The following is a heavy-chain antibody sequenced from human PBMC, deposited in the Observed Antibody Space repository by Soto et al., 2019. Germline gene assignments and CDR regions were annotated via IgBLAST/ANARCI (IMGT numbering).Heavy chain of an antibody. CDR2: LNHNGST. Sequence: QVQLQQWGAGLLKPSETLSLTCAVYGGSFSGYYGSWIRQPPGKGLEWMGELNHNGSTNYNTSPKSRVTLSVDTSKNQFSLKLSSVTAAETAVYYCARAAEWELLQPAEYFQHWGQGTLVTVSS. CDR1: GGSFSGYY. J-gene: IGHJ1*01. D-gene: IGHD1-26*01. CDR3: ARAAEWELLQPAEYFQH. V-gene: IGHV4-34*01.